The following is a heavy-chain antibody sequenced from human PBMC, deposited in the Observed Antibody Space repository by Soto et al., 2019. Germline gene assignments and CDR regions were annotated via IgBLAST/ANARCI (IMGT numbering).Heavy chain of an antibody. Sequence: SETLSLTCTVSGTSISSYYWSWIRQPPGKGLEWIANIHYSGTTNYNPSPASRVTLSVDTSKNQFSLKMTSVTAADRAMYFCARYNSYAIDYWGRGTLVTVSS. V-gene: IGHV4-59*01. CDR3: ARYNSYAIDY. J-gene: IGHJ4*02. D-gene: IGHD2-8*01. CDR1: GTSISSYY. CDR2: IHYSGTT.